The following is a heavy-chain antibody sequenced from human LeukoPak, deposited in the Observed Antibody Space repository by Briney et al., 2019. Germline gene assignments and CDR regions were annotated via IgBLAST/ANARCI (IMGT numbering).Heavy chain of an antibody. Sequence: PGGSLRLSCAASGFALSSHWMTWVRQVPGRGPEGVGSVRRDGGETCYLDAVRGRLTSSKGKAKNSVYLQMNSLRAEDTALYHCARNNGMDVWGQGTTVIVS. V-gene: IGHV3-7*03. CDR1: GFALSSHW. CDR2: VRRDGGET. CDR3: ARNNGMDV. J-gene: IGHJ6*02.